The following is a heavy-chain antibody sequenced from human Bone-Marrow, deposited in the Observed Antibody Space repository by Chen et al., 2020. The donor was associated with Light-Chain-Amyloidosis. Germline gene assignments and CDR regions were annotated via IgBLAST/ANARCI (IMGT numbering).Heavy chain of an antibody. V-gene: IGHV3-53*04. J-gene: IGHJ4*02. Sequence: EVQLVESGGGLVQPGGSLRLSCAASGFIVSNNYMNWVRQAPGKGLEWVSLFYGGGSTYDADSVRGGFPISRHNSKNTLYLKRNSRGAGERGVYYCVRGGDWGQGTLVTVSS. CDR2: FYGGGST. CDR3: VRGGD. D-gene: IGHD3-16*01. CDR1: GFIVSNNY.